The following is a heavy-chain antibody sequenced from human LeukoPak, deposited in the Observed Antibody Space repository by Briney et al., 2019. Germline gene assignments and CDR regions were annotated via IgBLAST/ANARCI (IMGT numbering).Heavy chain of an antibody. CDR2: IIPIFGTA. V-gene: IGHV1-69*05. CDR3: AKLSEYSSSSPYYYYYMDV. J-gene: IGHJ6*03. Sequence: GASVKVSCKASGGTFSSYAISWVRQAPGQGLEWMGGIIPIFGTANCAQKFQGRVTITTDESTSTAYMELSSLRSEDTAVYYCAKLSEYSSSSPYYYYYMDVWGKGTTVTVSS. CDR1: GGTFSSYA. D-gene: IGHD6-6*01.